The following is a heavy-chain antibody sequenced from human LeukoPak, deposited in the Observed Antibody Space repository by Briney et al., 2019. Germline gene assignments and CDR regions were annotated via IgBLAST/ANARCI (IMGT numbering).Heavy chain of an antibody. CDR1: GYTFTSHY. D-gene: IGHD5-24*01. CDR3: ARDVEKGYNYFDL. CDR2: ITPSGDTT. J-gene: IGHJ4*02. Sequence: ASVKVSCKASGYTFTSHYMHWVRQAPGQGLEWMGIITPSGDTTTYTQKLQGRVTITSDMFTGTVYMELGSLTSEDTAVYYCARDVEKGYNYFDLWGQGTPVVVSS. V-gene: IGHV1-46*01.